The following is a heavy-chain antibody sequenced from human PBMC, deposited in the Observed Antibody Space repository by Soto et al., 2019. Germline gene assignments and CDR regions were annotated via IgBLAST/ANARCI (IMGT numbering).Heavy chain of an antibody. CDR1: GFRFSSYG. CDR3: AKDGRSGPGSYCFDY. J-gene: IGHJ4*02. Sequence: PGGSLRLSCAVSGFRFSSYGMHWVRQDPGKGLEWVALISYDGSRQYYADSVKGRFTISRDNSKNTVDLQLNSLRSEDTGVYYCAKDGRSGPGSYCFDYWGQGTMVTVSS. CDR2: ISYDGSRQ. V-gene: IGHV3-30*18. D-gene: IGHD2-15*01.